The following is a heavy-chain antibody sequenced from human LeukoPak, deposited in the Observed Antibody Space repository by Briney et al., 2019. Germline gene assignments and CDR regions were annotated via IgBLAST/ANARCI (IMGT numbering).Heavy chain of an antibody. CDR3: TTESPHSDY. V-gene: IGHV3-15*01. CDR1: GFTFSNAY. CDR2: IKSKTDGGTT. J-gene: IGHJ4*02. Sequence: GRSLRLSCAASGFTFSNAYMSWVRQAPGKGLEWVGRIKSKTDGGTTDYAVPVKGRFTISRDDSKDTLYLQVNSLKTEDTAVYYCTTESPHSDYWGQGTLVTVSS.